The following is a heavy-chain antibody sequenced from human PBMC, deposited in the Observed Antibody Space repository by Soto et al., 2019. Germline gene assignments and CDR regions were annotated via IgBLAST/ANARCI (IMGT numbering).Heavy chain of an antibody. Sequence: SLRLSCAASGFTFSSYGMHWVRQAPGKGLEWVAVISYDGSNKYYADSVKGRFTISRDNSKNTLYLQMNSLRAEDTAVYYCAKDHYDSSGCFDYWGQGTLVTVS. D-gene: IGHD3-22*01. V-gene: IGHV3-30*18. CDR2: ISYDGSNK. J-gene: IGHJ4*02. CDR1: GFTFSSYG. CDR3: AKDHYDSSGCFDY.